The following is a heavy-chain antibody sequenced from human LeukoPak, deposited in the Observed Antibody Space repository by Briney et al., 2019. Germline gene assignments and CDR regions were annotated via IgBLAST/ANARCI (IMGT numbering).Heavy chain of an antibody. Sequence: GASVKVSCKASGGTFSSYAISWVRQAPGHGLEWMGRIIPILGIANYEQKFTVRVTITADKSTSTAYMELSSLRSEDTAVYYCARIDGYNYYYYYGMDVWGQGTTVNVSS. D-gene: IGHD5-24*01. CDR1: GGTFSSYA. V-gene: IGHV1-69*04. J-gene: IGHJ6*02. CDR3: ARIDGYNYYYYYGMDV. CDR2: IIPILGIA.